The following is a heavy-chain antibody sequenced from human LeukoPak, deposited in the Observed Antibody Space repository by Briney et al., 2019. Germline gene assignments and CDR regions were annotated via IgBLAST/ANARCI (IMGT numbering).Heavy chain of an antibody. CDR3: TTARYYYGSEGGY. CDR1: GFTFSNAW. V-gene: IGHV3-15*01. J-gene: IGHJ4*02. CDR2: IKSKTDGGTT. Sequence: GGSLRLPCAASGFTFSNAWMSLVRQAPGKGLEWVGRIKSKTDGGTTDYAAPVKGRFTISRDDSKNTLDLQMNSLKTEDTAVYYCTTARYYYGSEGGYWGQGTLVTVSS. D-gene: IGHD3-10*01.